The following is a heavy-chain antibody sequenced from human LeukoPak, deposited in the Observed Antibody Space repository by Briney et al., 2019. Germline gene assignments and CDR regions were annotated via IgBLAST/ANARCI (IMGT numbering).Heavy chain of an antibody. CDR3: ASGRGYSYKDAFDI. V-gene: IGHV1-8*01. D-gene: IGHD5-18*01. Sequence: ASVKVSCKASGYTFTSYDINWVRQATGQGLEWMGWMNPNSGNTGYAQKFQGRVAMTRDTSTSTVYMELSSLRSEDTAVYYCASGRGYSYKDAFDIWGQGTMVTVSS. CDR2: MNPNSGNT. CDR1: GYTFTSYD. J-gene: IGHJ3*02.